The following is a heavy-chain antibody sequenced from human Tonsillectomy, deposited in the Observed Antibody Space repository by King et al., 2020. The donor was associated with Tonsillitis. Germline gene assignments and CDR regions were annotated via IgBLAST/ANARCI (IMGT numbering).Heavy chain of an antibody. CDR1: GYSFTTYW. V-gene: IGHV5-51*01. J-gene: IGHJ4*02. D-gene: IGHD5-24*01. CDR3: ASPPRWRVDGYNYDEGDY. Sequence: QLVQSGAEVKKPGESLKISCKGSGYSFTTYWIGWVRQMPGKGLEWMGIIYPGDSDTRYSPSFQGQVTISADKSINTAYLQWSSLKASDTAMYYCASPPRWRVDGYNYDEGDYWRQGTLVTVSS. CDR2: IYPGDSDT.